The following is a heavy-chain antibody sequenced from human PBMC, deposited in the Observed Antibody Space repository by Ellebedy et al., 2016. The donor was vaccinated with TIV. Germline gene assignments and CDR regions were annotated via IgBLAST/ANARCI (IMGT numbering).Heavy chain of an antibody. V-gene: IGHV3-7*01. Sequence: PGGSLRLSCAASGFTFSNYWMGWVRQSPERGLEWVANIKTDGSEKAYVDSLKGRFTISRDNAKNSLYLQMNSVRADDTAVYYCARDPAGGYRSGWYVDYWGQGTLVTVSS. CDR1: GFTFSNYW. D-gene: IGHD6-25*01. CDR2: IKTDGSEK. J-gene: IGHJ4*02. CDR3: ARDPAGGYRSGWYVDY.